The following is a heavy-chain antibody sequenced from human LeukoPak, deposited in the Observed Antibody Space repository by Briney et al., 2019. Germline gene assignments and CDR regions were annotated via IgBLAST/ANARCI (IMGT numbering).Heavy chain of an antibody. D-gene: IGHD2-2*01. J-gene: IGHJ3*01. CDR1: GGSISNLDHY. V-gene: IGHV4-61*02. CDR2: IYTSGGT. Sequence: PSETLSLTCTVSGGSISNLDHYWTWIRQPAGKRLEWIGRIYTSGGTNYNPSLKSRVTMSVDKSKNQISLNLASLTAADTALYYCAGRGSSSGTFDVWGPGTFVTVSS. CDR3: AGRGSSSGTFDV.